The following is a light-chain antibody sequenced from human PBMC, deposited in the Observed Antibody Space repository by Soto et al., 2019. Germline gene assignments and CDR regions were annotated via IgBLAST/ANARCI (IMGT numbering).Light chain of an antibody. CDR1: SSDVGGYNY. CDR2: DVS. CDR3: SSYTSSSTLYV. Sequence: QSALTQPASVSGSPGQSITISCTGTSSDVGGYNYVSWYQQHPDKAPKLMIYDVSNRPSEVSNRFSGSKSGNTASLTISGLQAEDEADYYCSSYTSSSTLYVFGTGTKLTVL. V-gene: IGLV2-14*01. J-gene: IGLJ1*01.